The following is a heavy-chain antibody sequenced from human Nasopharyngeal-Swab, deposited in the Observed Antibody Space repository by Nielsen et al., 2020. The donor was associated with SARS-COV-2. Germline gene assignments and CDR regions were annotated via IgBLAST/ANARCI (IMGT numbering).Heavy chain of an antibody. Sequence: SVKVSCKASGGTFSSYAISWVRQAPGQGLEWMGRIIPILGIANYAQKFQGRVTITADKSTSTAYMELSSLRSEDTAVYYCARDCSSTSCYLYYYYTDVWGKGTTVTVSS. D-gene: IGHD2-2*01. CDR1: GGTFSSYA. V-gene: IGHV1-69*04. CDR2: IIPILGIA. J-gene: IGHJ6*03. CDR3: ARDCSSTSCYLYYYYTDV.